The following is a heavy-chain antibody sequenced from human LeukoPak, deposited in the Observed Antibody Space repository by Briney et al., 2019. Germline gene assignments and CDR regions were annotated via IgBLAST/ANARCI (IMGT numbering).Heavy chain of an antibody. Sequence: ASVKVSCKASGYTFTSYDINWVRQATGQGLEWMGIINPSGGSTSYAQKFQGRVTMTRDMSTSTVYMELSSLRSEDTAVYYCARVSSSWYQDWYFDLWGRGTLVTVPS. CDR1: GYTFTSYD. CDR2: INPSGGST. V-gene: IGHV1-46*01. J-gene: IGHJ2*01. CDR3: ARVSSSWYQDWYFDL. D-gene: IGHD6-13*01.